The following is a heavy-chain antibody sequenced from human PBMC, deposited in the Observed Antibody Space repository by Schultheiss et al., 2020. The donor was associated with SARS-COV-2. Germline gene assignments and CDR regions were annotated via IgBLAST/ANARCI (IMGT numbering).Heavy chain of an antibody. J-gene: IGHJ3*02. Sequence: GGSLRLSCNASGFIFDDYGLNWVRQGPATGLEWVSAISGSGGSTYYADSVKGRFTISRDNSKNTLYVQMNSLRAEDTAVYYCARDFRNQLLYRTQRAFDIWGQGTMVTVSS. CDR3: ARDFRNQLLYRTQRAFDI. D-gene: IGHD2-2*02. V-gene: IGHV3-23*01. CDR1: GFIFDDYG. CDR2: ISGSGGST.